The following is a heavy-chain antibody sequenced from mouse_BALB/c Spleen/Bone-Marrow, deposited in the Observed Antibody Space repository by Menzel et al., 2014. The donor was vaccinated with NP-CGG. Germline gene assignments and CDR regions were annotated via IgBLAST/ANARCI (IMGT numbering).Heavy chain of an antibody. V-gene: IGHV5-17*02. CDR3: TRGGNWDDFDY. CDR1: GFTFRSFG. CDR2: ISSDSSAV. J-gene: IGHJ2*01. D-gene: IGHD4-1*01. Sequence: EVQLQQSGGGLVQPGGSRKLSCAASGFTFRSFGMHWVRQAPEKGLEWVAYISSDSSAVYYADTVKGRFTISRDNPKNTLFLQMTSLRSEDTAMYYCTRGGNWDDFDYWGQGTTLTVSS.